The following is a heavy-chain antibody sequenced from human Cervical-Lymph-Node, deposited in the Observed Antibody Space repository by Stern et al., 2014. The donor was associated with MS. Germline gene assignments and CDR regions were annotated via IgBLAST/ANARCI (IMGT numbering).Heavy chain of an antibody. V-gene: IGHV1-2*02. CDR2: INPNSGET. CDR3: ARDEGTVTSPDI. CDR1: GYSFTGYY. J-gene: IGHJ3*02. D-gene: IGHD4-17*01. Sequence: VQLVESGAEVKKPGASVKVSCKASGYSFTGYYMHWVRQAPGQGLAWIGWINPNSGETKYAQKFQGRVTMTRGTSVSTAYLDLSSLTSDDTAVYYCARDEGTVTSPDIWGQGTMVTVSS.